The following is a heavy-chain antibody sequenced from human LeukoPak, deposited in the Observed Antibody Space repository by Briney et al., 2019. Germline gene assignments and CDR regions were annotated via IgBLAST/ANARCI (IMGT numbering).Heavy chain of an antibody. CDR1: GFTFSNSW. CDR2: IKPDGSAQ. J-gene: IGHJ4*02. Sequence: GGSLRLSCAASGFTFSNSWMSWVRQAPGKGLEWVATIKPDGSAQYYVDSVKGRFTISRDNAKNSLFLQINSLRAEDTAVYYCAKGRQLVRLYYFDYWGQGTLVTVSS. D-gene: IGHD6-13*01. CDR3: AKGRQLVRLYYFDY. V-gene: IGHV3-7*03.